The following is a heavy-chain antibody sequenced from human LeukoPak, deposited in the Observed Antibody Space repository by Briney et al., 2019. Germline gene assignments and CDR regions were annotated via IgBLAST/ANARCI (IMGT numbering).Heavy chain of an antibody. CDR1: GGTFSSYA. D-gene: IGHD6-19*01. Sequence: APVKVSCKASGGTFSSYAISWVRQAPGQGLEWMGGIIPIFGTANYAQKFQGRVTMTKDTSTSRVYMELRSLRPDDTAVYYCARDFEAVADEEGYDAFDIWGQGTMVTVSS. CDR2: IIPIFGTA. J-gene: IGHJ3*02. V-gene: IGHV1-69*05. CDR3: ARDFEAVADEEGYDAFDI.